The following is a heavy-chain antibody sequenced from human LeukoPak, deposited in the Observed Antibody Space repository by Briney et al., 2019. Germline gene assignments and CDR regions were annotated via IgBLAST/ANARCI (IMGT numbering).Heavy chain of an antibody. CDR2: IFDNGTT. Sequence: PSETLSLTCTVSGVSIRSSNYFWGWIRQPPGKGLEWIGTIFDNGTTYCRQSLKARVTISVDTSKNQFSLNLRSLTATDTAVYYCAYTRSYDLFEFWGQGTLVTVSS. D-gene: IGHD1-26*01. CDR3: AYTRSYDLFEF. V-gene: IGHV4-39*01. CDR1: GVSIRSSNYF. J-gene: IGHJ4*02.